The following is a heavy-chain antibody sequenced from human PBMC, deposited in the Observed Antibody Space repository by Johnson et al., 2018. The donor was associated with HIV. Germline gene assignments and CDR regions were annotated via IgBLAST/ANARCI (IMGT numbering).Heavy chain of an antibody. Sequence: VQLVESGGGLVQPGGSLRLSCAASGFTFSSYAMSWVRQAPGKGLEWVSAISGSGGSTYYADSVKGRFTIPRDNSKNTLYLQMNSLRAEDTAVYYCARGGTMIVVVITYDAFDIWGQGTMVTVSS. D-gene: IGHD3-22*01. CDR2: ISGSGGST. CDR1: GFTFSSYA. J-gene: IGHJ3*02. CDR3: ARGGTMIVVVITYDAFDI. V-gene: IGHV3-23*04.